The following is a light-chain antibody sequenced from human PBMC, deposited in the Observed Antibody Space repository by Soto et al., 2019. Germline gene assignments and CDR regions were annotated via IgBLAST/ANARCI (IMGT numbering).Light chain of an antibody. CDR1: ISDVGGYDY. CDR2: DVS. CDR3: SSYTTSGNYV. J-gene: IGLJ1*01. Sequence: QSALTQPASVSGSPGQSITISCIGTISDVGGYDYVSWYQQHPGKAPKLMIYDVSNRPSGVSNRFSGSKSGHPASLTISGLQAEEEDYYYCSSYTTSGNYVFGTGTKVTVL. V-gene: IGLV2-14*01.